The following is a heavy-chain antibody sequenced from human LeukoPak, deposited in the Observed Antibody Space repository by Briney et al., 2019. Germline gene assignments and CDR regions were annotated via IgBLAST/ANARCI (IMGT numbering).Heavy chain of an antibody. Sequence: GGSLRLSCAASGFIFRSYAMHWVRQAPGKGLEWVAVISYDGGSKDFANSVKGRFTISRDNSKNTLHLQMNSLRAEDTAVYYCARDGGTMSGDFDYWGQGTLVTVSS. J-gene: IGHJ4*02. CDR1: GFIFRSYA. CDR2: ISYDGGSK. CDR3: ARDGGTMSGDFDY. V-gene: IGHV3-30-3*01. D-gene: IGHD1-7*01.